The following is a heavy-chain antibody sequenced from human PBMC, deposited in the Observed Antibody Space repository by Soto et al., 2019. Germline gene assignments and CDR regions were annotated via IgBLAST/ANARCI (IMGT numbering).Heavy chain of an antibody. V-gene: IGHV1-3*01. Sequence: ASVKVSCKASGYTFTIYAMHWVRQAPGQRLEWMGWINAGNGNTKYSQKFQGRVTITRDTSASTAYMELSSLRSEDTAVYYCARTGGMTTAGAFDIWGQGTMVTVSS. D-gene: IGHD4-17*01. CDR1: GYTFTIYA. CDR3: ARTGGMTTAGAFDI. CDR2: INAGNGNT. J-gene: IGHJ3*02.